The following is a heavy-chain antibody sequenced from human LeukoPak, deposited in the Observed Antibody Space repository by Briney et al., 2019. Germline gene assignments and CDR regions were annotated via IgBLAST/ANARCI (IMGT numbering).Heavy chain of an antibody. V-gene: IGHV3-66*01. CDR3: ARELGRPYWYFDL. Sequence: GGSLGLSCAATGISVSSHYMSWVRQAPGKGLEWVSVIYSGGQTRYADSVKGRFTISRDNSKNTLSLQMNRLRVEDTAVYFCARELGRPYWYFDLWGRGTLVTVSS. CDR2: IYSGGQT. D-gene: IGHD7-27*01. J-gene: IGHJ2*01. CDR1: GISVSSHY.